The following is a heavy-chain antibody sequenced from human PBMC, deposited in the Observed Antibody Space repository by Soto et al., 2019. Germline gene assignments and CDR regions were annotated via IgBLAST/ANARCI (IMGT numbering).Heavy chain of an antibody. Sequence: QVQLQESGPGLVKPSQTLSLTCTVSGGSISSGGYYWSWIRQHPGKGLEWIGYSYYSGSTYYNPSLKSRVTISVDTSKNQFSLKLSSVTAADTAVYYCARWAFGSTIFGVVTNRPFDYWGQGTLVTVSS. D-gene: IGHD3-3*01. V-gene: IGHV4-31*03. CDR1: GGSISSGGYY. CDR2: SYYSGST. J-gene: IGHJ4*02. CDR3: ARWAFGSTIFGVVTNRPFDY.